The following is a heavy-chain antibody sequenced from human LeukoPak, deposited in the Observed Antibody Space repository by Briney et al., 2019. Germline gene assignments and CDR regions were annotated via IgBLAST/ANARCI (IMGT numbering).Heavy chain of an antibody. CDR2: ISAYNGNT. Sequence: VASVKVSCKASGYTFTGYYMYWVRQAPGQGLEWMGWISAYNGNTNYAQKLQGRVTMTTDTSTSTAYMELRSLRSDDTAVYYCARGLYDFWSGYLDYWGQGTLVTVSS. D-gene: IGHD3-3*01. V-gene: IGHV1-18*04. CDR3: ARGLYDFWSGYLDY. CDR1: GYTFTGYY. J-gene: IGHJ4*02.